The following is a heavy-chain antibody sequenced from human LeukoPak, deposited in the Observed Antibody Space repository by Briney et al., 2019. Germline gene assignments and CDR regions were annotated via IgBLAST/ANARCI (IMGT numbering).Heavy chain of an antibody. CDR1: GFTFSSYS. CDR2: ISSSSSYI. D-gene: IGHD1-26*01. V-gene: IGHV3-21*01. CDR3: ASLKVGAGTEY. Sequence: GGSLRLSCAASGFTFSSYSMNWVRQAPGKGLEWVSPISSSSSYIYYADSVKGRFTISRDNAKNSLYLQMNSLRAEDTAVYYCASLKVGAGTEYWGQGTLVTVSS. J-gene: IGHJ4*02.